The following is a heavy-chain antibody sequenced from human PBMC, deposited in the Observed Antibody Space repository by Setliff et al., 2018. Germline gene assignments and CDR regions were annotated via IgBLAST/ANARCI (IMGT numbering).Heavy chain of an antibody. Sequence: GGSLRLSCAASGFTFSSYWMSWVHQTPGTGLEWLANIKQDGSEKFYVDSVKGRFTISRDNAKNSLYLQMNNLRAEDTAVYYCVRDSPYCVNGVCRGYWGQGTQVTVSS. J-gene: IGHJ4*02. V-gene: IGHV3-7*03. CDR3: VRDSPYCVNGVCRGY. D-gene: IGHD2-21*01. CDR1: GFTFSSYW. CDR2: IKQDGSEK.